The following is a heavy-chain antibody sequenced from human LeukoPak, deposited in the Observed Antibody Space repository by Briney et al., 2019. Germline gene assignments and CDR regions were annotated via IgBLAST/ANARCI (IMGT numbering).Heavy chain of an antibody. CDR1: GFTFSSYA. Sequence: GGSLRLSCAVSGFTFSSYAMSWVRQAPGKVLEWVSVISGSGGSTYYADSVKGRFTISRDNSKNTLYLQMNSLRAEDTAVYYCAKARASGYYFAYWGQWTLVTVSS. CDR3: AKARASGYYFAY. CDR2: ISGSGGST. J-gene: IGHJ4*02. D-gene: IGHD3-22*01. V-gene: IGHV3-23*01.